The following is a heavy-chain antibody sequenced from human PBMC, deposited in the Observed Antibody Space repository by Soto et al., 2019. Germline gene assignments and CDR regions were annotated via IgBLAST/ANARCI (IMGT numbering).Heavy chain of an antibody. CDR1: GGSVSSGSYY. Sequence: SETLSLTCTVSGGSVSSGSYYWSWIRQPPGKGLEWIGYIYYSGSTNYNPSLKSRVTISVDTSKNQFSLKLSSVTTADTAVYYCARDAAAINYYYYGMDVWGQGTTVTVSS. V-gene: IGHV4-61*01. J-gene: IGHJ6*02. D-gene: IGHD2-2*01. CDR3: ARDAAAINYYYYGMDV. CDR2: IYYSGST.